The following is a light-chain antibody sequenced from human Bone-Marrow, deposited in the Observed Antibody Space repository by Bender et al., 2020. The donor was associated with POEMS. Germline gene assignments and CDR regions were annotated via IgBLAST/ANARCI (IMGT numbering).Light chain of an antibody. CDR1: GSNIGGYP. CDR3: QVWDRSSDHPV. CDR2: TNN. V-gene: IGLV1-44*01. J-gene: IGLJ7*01. Sequence: QSVLTQPPSVSGTPGQRVTISCSGSGSNIGGYPVNWYQQLPGTAPRLLIYTNNERPSGVPDRFSGSNSGNTATLTISRVEAGDEADYYCQVWDRSSDHPVFGGGTQLTVL.